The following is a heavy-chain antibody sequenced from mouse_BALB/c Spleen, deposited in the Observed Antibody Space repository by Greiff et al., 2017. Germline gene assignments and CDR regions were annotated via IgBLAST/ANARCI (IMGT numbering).Heavy chain of an antibody. CDR3: ARSGYYGSSGAYFDY. D-gene: IGHD1-1*01. CDR2: ISSGSSTI. CDR1: GFTFSSFG. J-gene: IGHJ2*01. Sequence: EVKLEESGGGLVQPGGSRKLSCAASGFTFSSFGMHWVRQAPEKGLEWVAYISSGSSTIYYADTVKGRFTISRDNPKNTLFLQMTSLRSEDTAMYYCARSGYYGSSGAYFDYWGQGTTLTVSS. V-gene: IGHV5-17*02.